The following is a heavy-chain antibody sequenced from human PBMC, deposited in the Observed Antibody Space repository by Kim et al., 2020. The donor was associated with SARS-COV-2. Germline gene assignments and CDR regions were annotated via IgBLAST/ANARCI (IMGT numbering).Heavy chain of an antibody. J-gene: IGHJ4*02. CDR3: ASLTMVRGDN. CDR1: GFTFSSYG. V-gene: IGHV3-48*01. D-gene: IGHD3-10*01. Sequence: GGSLRLSCAASGFTFSSYGMNWVRQAPGKGLEWVSYISSGSSSIYYADSVKGRFTICRDNAKNSLYLQMNSLRAEDTAVYYCASLTMVRGDNWGQGTLVTVSS. CDR2: ISSGSSSI.